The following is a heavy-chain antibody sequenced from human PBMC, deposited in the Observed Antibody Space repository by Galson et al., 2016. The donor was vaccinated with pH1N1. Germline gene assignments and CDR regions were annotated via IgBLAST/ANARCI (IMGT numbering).Heavy chain of an antibody. Sequence: PALVKPTQTLTLTCTFSGFSLSTSGVGVGWIRQPPGKALEWLALTYWDDDKRYSPSLKSRLTITKDTSKNQVVLTMTNMDPVDTATDYCAHSSQDCTGGVCYWGFDYWGQGTLVTVSS. CDR1: GFSLSTSGVG. V-gene: IGHV2-5*02. D-gene: IGHD2-8*02. CDR3: AHSSQDCTGGVCYWGFDY. J-gene: IGHJ4*02. CDR2: TYWDDDK.